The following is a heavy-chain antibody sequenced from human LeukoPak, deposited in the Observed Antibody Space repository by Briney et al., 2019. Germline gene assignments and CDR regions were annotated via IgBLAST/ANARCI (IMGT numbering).Heavy chain of an antibody. J-gene: IGHJ3*02. CDR2: ISPDSNYK. D-gene: IGHD4-23*01. V-gene: IGHV3-21*03. CDR3: TTDTLGGPPSDAFDI. CDR1: GFTFSTYS. Sequence: PGGSLRLSCAASGFTFSTYSMNWLRLAPGKGLEWVSSISPDSNYKYYVDSVKGRFTISRDNAKSSLYLQMNSLKTEDTAVYYCTTDTLGGPPSDAFDIWGQGTMVTVSS.